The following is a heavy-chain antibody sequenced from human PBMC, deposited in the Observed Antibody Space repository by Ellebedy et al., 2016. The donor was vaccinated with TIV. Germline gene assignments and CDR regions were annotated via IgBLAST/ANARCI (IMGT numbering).Heavy chain of an antibody. CDR1: GYSFTSYW. V-gene: IGHV1-69*01. D-gene: IGHD3-10*01. J-gene: IGHJ4*02. CDR2: IIPIFGTA. CDR3: ARGTPGSY. Sequence: KISCKGSGYSFTSYWIGWVRQAPGQGLEWMGGIIPIFGTANYAQKFQGRVTITADESTSTAYMELSSLRSEDTAVYYCARGTPGSYWGQGTLVTVSS.